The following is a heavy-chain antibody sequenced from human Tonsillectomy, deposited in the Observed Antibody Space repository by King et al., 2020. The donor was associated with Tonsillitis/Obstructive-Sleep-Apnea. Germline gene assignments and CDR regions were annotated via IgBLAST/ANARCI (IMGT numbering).Heavy chain of an antibody. Sequence: QLVQSGAEVKKPGASVKVSCKASGYTFTGYYMHWVRQAPGQGLEWMGWINPNSGGTNYAQKFQGWGTMTRDTAISTAYMELSRLRSDDTSVYYCARAEPRWKRWLHLPHYFDYWGQGTLVTVSS. D-gene: IGHD5-24*01. J-gene: IGHJ4*02. CDR2: INPNSGGT. V-gene: IGHV1-2*04. CDR3: ARAEPRWKRWLHLPHYFDY. CDR1: GYTFTGYY.